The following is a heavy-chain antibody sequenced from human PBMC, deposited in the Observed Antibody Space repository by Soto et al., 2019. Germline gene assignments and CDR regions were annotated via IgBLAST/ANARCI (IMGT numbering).Heavy chain of an antibody. V-gene: IGHV3-30*03. Sequence: PGGSLRLSCAASGFTFNNYGMHWVRQAPGKGLEWVVVISFDGRNTDYADSVKGRFTISRDNSKNTLYLQMTSLRAEDTAVYYCASRSSGWYFDYWGQGTLVTVS. CDR1: GFTFNNYG. CDR2: ISFDGRNT. D-gene: IGHD6-19*01. J-gene: IGHJ4*02. CDR3: ASRSSGWYFDY.